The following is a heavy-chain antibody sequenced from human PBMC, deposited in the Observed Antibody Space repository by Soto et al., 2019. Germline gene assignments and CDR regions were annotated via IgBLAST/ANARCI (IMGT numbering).Heavy chain of an antibody. CDR1: GGTFSSYT. Sequence: QVQLVQSGAEVKKPGSSVKVSCKASGGTFSSYTISWVRQAPGQGLEWMGRIIPNLGIANYAQKFQGRVTMTADKPTSTAYMELSRLRYEDTAVYYCAILDGYGSVRYLDYWGQGTLVTVSS. V-gene: IGHV1-69*02. D-gene: IGHD3-10*01. CDR2: IIPNLGIA. J-gene: IGHJ4*02. CDR3: AILDGYGSVRYLDY.